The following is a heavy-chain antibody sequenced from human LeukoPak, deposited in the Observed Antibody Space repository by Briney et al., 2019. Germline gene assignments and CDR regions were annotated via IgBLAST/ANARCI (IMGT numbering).Heavy chain of an antibody. CDR2: ISGSGGST. CDR1: GFSFSTYA. J-gene: IGHJ4*02. V-gene: IGHV3-23*01. D-gene: IGHD6-25*01. Sequence: PGGSLRLSCAASGFSFSTYAMSWVRQALGKGLEWVSAISGSGGSTYYADSVKGRFTISKDNSKNTLYLQMNSLRAEDTAVYYCAKKLFNSATLGDYWGQGTLVTVSS. CDR3: AKKLFNSATLGDY.